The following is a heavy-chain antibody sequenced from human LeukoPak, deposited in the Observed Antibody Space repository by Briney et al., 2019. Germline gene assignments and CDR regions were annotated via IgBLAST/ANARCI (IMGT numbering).Heavy chain of an antibody. CDR2: ISSSGSTK. D-gene: IGHD6-13*01. J-gene: IGHJ4*02. V-gene: IGHV3-48*01. CDR3: ASGAAVGTSRFDF. CDR1: GFTFSSYS. Sequence: GGSLRLSCAVSGFTFSSYSMNWVRQAPGKGLEWVSYISSSGSTKYYADSVKGRFTISRDNAKSSLYLQMNSLRGEDTAMYYCASGAAVGTSRFDFWGQGTLVTVSS.